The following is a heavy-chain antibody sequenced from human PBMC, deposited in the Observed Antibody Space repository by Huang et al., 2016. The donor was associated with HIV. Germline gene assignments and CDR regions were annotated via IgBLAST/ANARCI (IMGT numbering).Heavy chain of an antibody. CDR1: GYTFNTYS. CDR3: ARYRLTGTFLDS. Sequence: QVQLVQSGSELRKPGASVKVSCKASGYTFNTYSLIWVRQAPGQVLEWMGWINTKTGKPTYAQGFTGRFVFSLDTTVNTAYLKISSLKTDDTAKYFCARYRLTGTFLDSWGQGTQVTVSS. D-gene: IGHD3-9*01. V-gene: IGHV7-4-1*02. J-gene: IGHJ4*02. CDR2: INTKTGKP.